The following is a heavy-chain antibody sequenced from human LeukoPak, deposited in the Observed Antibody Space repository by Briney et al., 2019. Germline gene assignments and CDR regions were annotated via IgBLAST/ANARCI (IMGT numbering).Heavy chain of an antibody. Sequence: GGSLRLSCAASGFIFETYWMNWVRQVPGEGLEWVANMKHDGSEEYYVESVKGRFIISRDNANKLLYLQMNSLRAEDTAIYYCARKAAGWGVLDRWGQGILVTVSS. CDR2: MKHDGSEE. V-gene: IGHV3-7*03. CDR3: ARKAAGWGVLDR. J-gene: IGHJ4*02. CDR1: GFIFETYW. D-gene: IGHD3-10*01.